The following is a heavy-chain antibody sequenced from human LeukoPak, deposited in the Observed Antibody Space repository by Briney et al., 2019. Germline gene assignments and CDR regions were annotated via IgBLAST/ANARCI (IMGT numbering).Heavy chain of an antibody. CDR3: ARDAPYYDILTGYLGYYYYYGMDV. J-gene: IGHJ6*02. Sequence: SETLSLTCTVSGGSISSYYWSWIRQPAGKGLEWIGRIYTSGSTNYNPSLKSRVTMSVDTSKNQFSLKLSSVTAADTAVYYCARDAPYYDILTGYLGYYYYYGMDVWGQGTTVTVSS. D-gene: IGHD3-9*01. CDR2: IYTSGST. CDR1: GGSISSYY. V-gene: IGHV4-4*07.